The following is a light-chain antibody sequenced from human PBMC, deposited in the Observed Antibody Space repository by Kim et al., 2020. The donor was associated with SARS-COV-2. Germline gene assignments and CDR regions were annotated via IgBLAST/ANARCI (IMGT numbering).Light chain of an antibody. CDR3: QQRANWL. CDR1: QTVRTS. Sequence: EIVLTQSPATLSLSPGERATLSCRDSQTVRTSFAWYQQKPGQAPRLLIYDTSNRATGIPAKFSGSGSGTDFTLTISSLEPADSAVYYCQQRANWLFGQGTKLEI. CDR2: DTS. V-gene: IGKV3-11*01. J-gene: IGKJ2*01.